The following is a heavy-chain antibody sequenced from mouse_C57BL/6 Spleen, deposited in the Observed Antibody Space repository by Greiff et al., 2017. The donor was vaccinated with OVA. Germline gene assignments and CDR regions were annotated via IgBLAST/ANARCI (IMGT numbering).Heavy chain of an antibody. J-gene: IGHJ4*01. CDR1: GFNIKDDY. CDR2: IDPENGDT. D-gene: IGHD1-1*01. V-gene: IGHV14-4*01. CDR3: TTPSFITGYAMDY. Sequence: EVQLVESGAELVRPGASVKLSCTASGFNIKDDYMHWVKQRPEQGLEWIGWIDPENGDTEYASKFQGKATITADTSSNTAYLQLSSLTSEDTAVYYCTTPSFITGYAMDYWGQGTSVTVSS.